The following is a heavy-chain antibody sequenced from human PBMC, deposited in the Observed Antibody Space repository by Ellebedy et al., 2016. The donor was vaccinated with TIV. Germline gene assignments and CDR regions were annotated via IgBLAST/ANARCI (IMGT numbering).Heavy chain of an antibody. J-gene: IGHJ6*03. V-gene: IGHV1-2*04. D-gene: IGHD2-2*01. Sequence: ASVKVSXXASGYTFTGYYMHWVRQAPGQGLEWMGWINPNSGGTNYAQKFQGWVTMTRDTSISTAYMELSSLRSEDTAVYYCARGRSSTSPRRLSNYYYYYMDVWGKGTTVTVSS. CDR3: ARGRSSTSPRRLSNYYYYYMDV. CDR2: INPNSGGT. CDR1: GYTFTGYY.